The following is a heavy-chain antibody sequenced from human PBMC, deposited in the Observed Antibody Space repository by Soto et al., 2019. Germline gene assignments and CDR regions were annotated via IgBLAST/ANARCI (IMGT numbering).Heavy chain of an antibody. CDR3: ARVRGGGSEYFFDY. CDR1: GYTFTRYN. Sequence: XSVKVACKASGYTFTRYNLHWVRQAPGQGLEWMAIINPSGGTTYYVQKFEGRVTLTTDTSTSTVYMELSSLRSDDTAVYYCARVRGGGSEYFFDYWGQGTLVTVSS. D-gene: IGHD2-15*01. J-gene: IGHJ4*02. CDR2: INPSGGTT. V-gene: IGHV1-46*01.